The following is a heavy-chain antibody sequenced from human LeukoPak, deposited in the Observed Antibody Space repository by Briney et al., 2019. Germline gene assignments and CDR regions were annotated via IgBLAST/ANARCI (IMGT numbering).Heavy chain of an antibody. V-gene: IGHV4-39*07. J-gene: IGHJ5*02. Sequence: PSETLSLTCTVSGGSISSGGYYWSWIRQLPGKVLEWIGSIYYSGSTYYNPSLKSRVTIWIDTSKNQFSLKLSSVTAADTAVYYCAKSGYSSVLWHNWFDPWGQGTLVTVSS. CDR3: AKSGYSSVLWHNWFDP. D-gene: IGHD2-15*01. CDR1: GGSISSGGYY. CDR2: IYYSGST.